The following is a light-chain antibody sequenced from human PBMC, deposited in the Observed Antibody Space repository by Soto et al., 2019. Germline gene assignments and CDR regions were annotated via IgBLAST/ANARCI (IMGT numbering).Light chain of an antibody. CDR2: GAS. Sequence: EVVMTQSPATLSVSPGERATLSCRASQSASEYLAWYQQQPGQAPRLLIYGASTRATGIPARFSGSGSGTEFTLTISSLQSEDFAVYYCQQYHIWPSITFGQGTRLEI. CDR3: QQYHIWPSIT. J-gene: IGKJ5*01. CDR1: QSASEY. V-gene: IGKV3-15*01.